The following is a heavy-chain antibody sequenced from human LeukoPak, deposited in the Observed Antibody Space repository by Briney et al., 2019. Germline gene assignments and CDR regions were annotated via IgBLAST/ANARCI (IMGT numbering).Heavy chain of an antibody. CDR1: GFTFNSYG. CDR2: IWYDGSNK. CDR3: ASFSGYSYGLQAFY. D-gene: IGHD5-18*01. Sequence: GGSLRLSCAASGFTFNSYGMHWVRQAPGKGLEWVAVIWYDGSNKYYADSVKGRFTISRDNSKNTLYLRMNSLRAEDTAVYYCASFSGYSYGLQAFYWGQGTLVTVSS. J-gene: IGHJ4*02. V-gene: IGHV3-33*01.